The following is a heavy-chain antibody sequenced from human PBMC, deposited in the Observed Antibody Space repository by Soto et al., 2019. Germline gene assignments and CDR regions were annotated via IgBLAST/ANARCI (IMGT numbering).Heavy chain of an antibody. J-gene: IGHJ4*02. CDR1: GFTFSDYY. CDR2: ISSSSGTFT. CDR3: AKYLSGWSNPWDH. V-gene: IGHV3-11*06. Sequence: GGSLRLSCAASGFTFSDYYMSWIRQAPGKGLEWISYISSSSGTFTNYADSVKGRFTISRDNAKNSLFLQMNSLRAKDTGVYYCAKYLSGWSNPWDHWGPGTLVTV. D-gene: IGHD6-19*01.